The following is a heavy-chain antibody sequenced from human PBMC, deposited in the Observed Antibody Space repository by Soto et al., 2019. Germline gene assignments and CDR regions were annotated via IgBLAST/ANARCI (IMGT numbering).Heavy chain of an antibody. D-gene: IGHD2-2*01. Sequence: EVQLLESGGGLVQPGGSLRLSCAASGFTFTSYAMSWVRQAPGKGLEWVSGIGGGGAGIHYVDSVKGRFTISRDNSKNPLYLEMNNLRAEDTAVYYCAKYGTGSITTSLDYWGQGTLVTVSS. CDR1: GFTFTSYA. CDR2: IGGGGAGI. CDR3: AKYGTGSITTSLDY. J-gene: IGHJ4*02. V-gene: IGHV3-23*01.